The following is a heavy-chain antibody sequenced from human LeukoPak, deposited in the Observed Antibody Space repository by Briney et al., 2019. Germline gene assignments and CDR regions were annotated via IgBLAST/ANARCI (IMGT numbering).Heavy chain of an antibody. CDR2: IHYSGST. J-gene: IGHJ4*02. D-gene: IGHD2-8*01. CDR1: GGSISSGGYY. V-gene: IGHV4-31*03. CDR3: ARACTNAVCPFDS. Sequence: SETPSLTCTVSGGSISSGGYYWSWIRQYPGKGLEWIGYIHYSGSTYYNPSLRSRVIISLDASGNQFSLKLSSVTAADTAVYYCARACTNAVCPFDSWGRGTLLTVSS.